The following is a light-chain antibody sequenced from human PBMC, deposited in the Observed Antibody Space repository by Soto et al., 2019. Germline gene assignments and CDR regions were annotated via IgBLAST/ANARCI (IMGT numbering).Light chain of an antibody. V-gene: IGKV3-20*01. CDR3: QQYGSSPIT. J-gene: IGKJ5*01. CDR2: GAS. Sequence: TQSPSTLSASVGDRVTLSCRASQSVSSNLAWYQQKPGQAPRLLIYGASSRATGIPDRFSGGVFGTDFTLIISRLEPEDFAMYYCQQYGSSPITFGQGTRLEIK. CDR1: QSVSSN.